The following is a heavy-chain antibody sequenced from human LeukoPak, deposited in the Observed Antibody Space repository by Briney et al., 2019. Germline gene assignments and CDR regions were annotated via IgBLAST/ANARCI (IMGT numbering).Heavy chain of an antibody. D-gene: IGHD3-10*01. V-gene: IGHV4-34*01. CDR2: IDHSGSS. CDR1: GGSFSGYY. J-gene: IGHJ6*03. CDR3: ARVVGSVYYYYMDV. Sequence: SETLSLTCAVYGGSFSGYYWSWIRQPPGKGLEWIGHIDHSGSSNYNPSLESRLTMSLDTSRNQFSLRLTSVTAADTAVYYCARVVGSVYYYYMDVWGKGTTVTISS.